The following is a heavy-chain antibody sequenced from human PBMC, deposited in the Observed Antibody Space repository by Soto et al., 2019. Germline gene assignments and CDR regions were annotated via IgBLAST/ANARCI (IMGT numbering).Heavy chain of an antibody. D-gene: IGHD3-3*01. CDR2: ISGSGGST. J-gene: IGHJ4*02. CDR1: GFTFSSYA. CDR3: AKDGYYDFWSGYYRGPYYFDY. V-gene: IGHV3-23*01. Sequence: PGGSLRLSCAASGFTFSSYAMSWVRQAPGKGLEWVSAISGSGGSTYYADSVKGRFTISRDNSKNTLYLQMNSLRAEDTAVYYCAKDGYYDFWSGYYRGPYYFDYWGQGTLVTVSS.